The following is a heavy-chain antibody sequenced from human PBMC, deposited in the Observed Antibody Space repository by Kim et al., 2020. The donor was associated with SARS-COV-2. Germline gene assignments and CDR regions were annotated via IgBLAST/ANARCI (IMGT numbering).Heavy chain of an antibody. CDR2: ISGSGGST. Sequence: GGYLRLSCAASGFTFSSYAMSWVRQAPGKGLEWVSAISGSGGSTYYADSVKGRFTISRDNSKNTLYLQMNSLRAEDTAVYYCAKNSRSRLVVPGDAFDIWPRYNGHRLF. D-gene: IGHD2-15*01. J-gene: IGHJ3*02. V-gene: IGHV3-23*01. CDR3: AKNSRSRLVVPGDAFDI. CDR1: GFTFSSYA.